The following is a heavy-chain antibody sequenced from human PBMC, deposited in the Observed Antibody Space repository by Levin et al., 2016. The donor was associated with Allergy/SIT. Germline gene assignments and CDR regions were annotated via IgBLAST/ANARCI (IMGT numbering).Heavy chain of an antibody. CDR3: ARGGGPTSTADYYSGMDV. J-gene: IGHJ6*02. D-gene: IGHD1-26*01. CDR1: GFTFTNYW. CDR2: IMYDGNTT. V-gene: IGHV3-74*01. Sequence: GGSLRLSCVASGFTFTNYWMHWVRQAPGKGLVWVSRIMYDGNTTSCADSVKGRFTISRDNAKNTLHLQMNSLRAEDTGVYYCARGGGPTSTADYYSGMDVWGQGTTVTVSS.